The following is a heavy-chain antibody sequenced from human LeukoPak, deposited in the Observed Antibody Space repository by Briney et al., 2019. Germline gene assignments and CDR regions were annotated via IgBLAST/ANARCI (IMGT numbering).Heavy chain of an antibody. Sequence: ASVKVSCKASGYTFTSYGISWVRQAPGQGLEWMGWISAYNGNTNYAQKLQGRVTMTTDTSTSTAYMELRSLRSDDTAVYYCARVESRDDYGDTEMIDYWGQGTLVTVSS. CDR1: GYTFTSYG. D-gene: IGHD4-17*01. CDR3: ARVESRDDYGDTEMIDY. V-gene: IGHV1-18*01. CDR2: ISAYNGNT. J-gene: IGHJ4*02.